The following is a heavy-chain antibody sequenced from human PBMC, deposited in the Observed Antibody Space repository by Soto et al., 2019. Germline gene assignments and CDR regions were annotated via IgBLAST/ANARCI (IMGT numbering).Heavy chain of an antibody. CDR2: INSDGSST. V-gene: IGHV3-74*01. Sequence: PGGSLRLSCAASGFTFSNYWMHWVRQGPGEGLVWVSHINSDGSSTNYADSVRGRFIISRDNAENTLYLQMNSLRAEDTAVYYCARDLSGPFDYWGQGTLVTVPQ. CDR3: ARDLSGPFDY. CDR1: GFTFSNYW. J-gene: IGHJ4*02.